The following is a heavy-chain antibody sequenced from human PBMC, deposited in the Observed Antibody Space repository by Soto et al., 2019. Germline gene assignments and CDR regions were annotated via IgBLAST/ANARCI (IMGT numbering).Heavy chain of an antibody. V-gene: IGHV1-69*06. CDR1: GYSFSSHA. J-gene: IGHJ4*02. CDR3: ARGGALSTSWYWGDGLDS. Sequence: SVKVSCKASGYSFSSHAITWVRQAPGQGLEWMGGIIPVFGTPTYAQKFQGRLTISADKSTNTSSLELRSLRSEDTAVYYCARGGALSTSWYWGDGLDSWGQGTQLTVSS. D-gene: IGHD6-13*01. CDR2: IIPVFGTP.